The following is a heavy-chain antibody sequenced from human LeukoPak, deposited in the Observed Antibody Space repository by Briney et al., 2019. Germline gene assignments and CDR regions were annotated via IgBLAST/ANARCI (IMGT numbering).Heavy chain of an antibody. D-gene: IGHD2-15*01. J-gene: IGHJ5*02. CDR2: IIPIFGTA. CDR3: ARDRPSNCSGGSCYSGFDP. V-gene: IGHV1-69*05. Sequence: SVKLSCKASGGTFNSYAISWVPQAPGQGLEWMGGIIPIFGTANYAQKFQGRVTITTDESTSTAYMELSSLRSEDTAVYYCARDRPSNCSGGSCYSGFDPWGQGTLVTVSS. CDR1: GGTFNSYA.